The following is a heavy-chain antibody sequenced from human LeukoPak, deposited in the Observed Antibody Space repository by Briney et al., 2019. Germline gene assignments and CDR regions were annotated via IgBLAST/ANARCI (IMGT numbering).Heavy chain of an antibody. CDR3: ARGSWYCSSTSCPSFDY. D-gene: IGHD2-2*01. Sequence: GGSLRLSCTASGFTFSSYSMNWVRRAPGKGLEWVSSISSSSSYIYYADSVKGRFTISRDNAKNSLYLQMNSLRAEDTAVYYCARGSWYCSSTSCPSFDYWGQGTLVTVSS. CDR2: ISSSSSYI. J-gene: IGHJ4*02. V-gene: IGHV3-21*01. CDR1: GFTFSSYS.